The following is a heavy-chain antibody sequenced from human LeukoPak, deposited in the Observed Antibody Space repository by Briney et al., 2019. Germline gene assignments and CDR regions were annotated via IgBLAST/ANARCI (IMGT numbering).Heavy chain of an antibody. CDR3: ARGRGYGDYPSPDY. V-gene: IGHV3-33*08. J-gene: IGHJ4*02. CDR2: IWYDGSNK. CDR1: GFTFSSYA. D-gene: IGHD4-17*01. Sequence: GGSLRLSCAASGFTFSSYAMHWVRQAPGKGLEWVAVIWYDGSNKYYADSVKGRFTISRDNSKNTLYLQMNSLRAEDTAVYYCARGRGYGDYPSPDYWGQGTLVTVSS.